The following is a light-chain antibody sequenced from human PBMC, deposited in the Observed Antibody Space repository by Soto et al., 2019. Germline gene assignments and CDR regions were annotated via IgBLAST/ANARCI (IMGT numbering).Light chain of an antibody. V-gene: IGKV3-15*01. J-gene: IGKJ5*01. CDR2: GAS. CDR3: QQYNKWPIT. Sequence: EIVMTQSPATLSLSPGERATLSCRASQSVSGDLAWYQQKPGQAPRLFIYGASSRATGISARFSGSGSGTEFALTISSLQSEDFAVYYCQQYNKWPITFGQGTRLDIK. CDR1: QSVSGD.